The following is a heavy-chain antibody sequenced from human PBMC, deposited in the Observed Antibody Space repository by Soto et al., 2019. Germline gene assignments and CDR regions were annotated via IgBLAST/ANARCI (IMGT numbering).Heavy chain of an antibody. CDR3: AKASVPQIKSDFWSGYYRHDPYYFDY. CDR2: ISYDGSNK. CDR1: GFTFSSYG. J-gene: IGHJ4*02. D-gene: IGHD3-3*01. V-gene: IGHV3-30*18. Sequence: GGSLRLSCAASGFTFSSYGMHWVRQAPGKGLEWVAVISYDGSNKYYADSVKGRFTISRDNSKNTLYLQMNSLRAEDTAVYYCAKASVPQIKSDFWSGYYRHDPYYFDYWGQGTLVTVSS.